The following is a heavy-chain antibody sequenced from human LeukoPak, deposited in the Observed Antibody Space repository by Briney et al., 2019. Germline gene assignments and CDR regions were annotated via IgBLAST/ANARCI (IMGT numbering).Heavy chain of an antibody. V-gene: IGHV4-59*01. Sequence: SETLSLTCTVSGGSISSYYWSWIRQPPGKGLEWVGYIYYSGGTNYNPSLKSRVTISVDTSKNQFSLKLSSVTAADTAVYYCARAPKGAFDIWGQGTMVTVSS. CDR3: ARAPKGAFDI. J-gene: IGHJ3*02. CDR1: GGSISSYY. CDR2: IYYSGGT.